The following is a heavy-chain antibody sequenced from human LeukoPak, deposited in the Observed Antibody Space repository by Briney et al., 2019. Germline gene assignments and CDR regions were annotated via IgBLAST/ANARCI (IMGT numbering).Heavy chain of an antibody. CDR2: IYSSGST. CDR1: GGSISSGSYY. D-gene: IGHD3-22*01. Sequence: SETLSLTCTVSGGSISSGSYYWSWIRQPAGKGLEWIGRIYSSGSTNYNPSLKSRVTISLDTSKNQFSLKLSSVTAADSAVFYCARGPYYFDSSGAFDIWGQGTMVTVSS. CDR3: ARGPYYFDSSGAFDI. J-gene: IGHJ3*02. V-gene: IGHV4-61*02.